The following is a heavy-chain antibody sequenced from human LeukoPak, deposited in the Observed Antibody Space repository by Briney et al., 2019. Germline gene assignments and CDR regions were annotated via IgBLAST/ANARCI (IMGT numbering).Heavy chain of an antibody. CDR2: IYHSGST. V-gene: IGHV4-39*07. CDR3: ARGDYGDYEPAFDI. D-gene: IGHD4-17*01. Sequence: PSETLSLTCTVSGGSISSSSYYWGWIRQPPGKGLEWIGSIYHSGSTYYNPSLKSRGTISVDTSKNQFSLKLSSVTAADTAVYYCARGDYGDYEPAFDIWGQGTMVTVSS. J-gene: IGHJ3*02. CDR1: GGSISSSSYY.